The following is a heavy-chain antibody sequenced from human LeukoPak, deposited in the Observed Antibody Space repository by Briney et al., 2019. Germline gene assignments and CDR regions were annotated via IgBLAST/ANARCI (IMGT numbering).Heavy chain of an antibody. J-gene: IGHJ4*02. CDR3: ARQTFGALYFDS. CDR2: VYNSGST. Sequence: SQTLSLTCIGSGGSISRGSYYWNWIRQPAGKGLEWMGRVYNSGSTNYNPSLKSRVTISTDMSKNQFSLKLSSVTAADTAVYYCARQTFGALYFDSWGQGTLVTVSS. D-gene: IGHD3-10*01. V-gene: IGHV4-61*02. CDR1: GGSISRGSYY.